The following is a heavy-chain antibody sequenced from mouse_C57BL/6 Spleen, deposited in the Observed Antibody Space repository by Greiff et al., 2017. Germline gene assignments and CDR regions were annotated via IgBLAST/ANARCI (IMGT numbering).Heavy chain of an antibody. CDR1: GYSFTDYN. CDR3: AREDYYGSSPAWFAY. V-gene: IGHV1-39*01. Sequence: EVQLQQSGPELVKPVASVKISCKASGYSFTDYNMNWVKQSNGKSLEWIGVINPNYGTTSYNQKFKGKATLTLDQSSSTAYMQLNSLTSEDSAVYYCAREDYYGSSPAWFAYWGQGTLVTVSA. CDR2: INPNYGTT. J-gene: IGHJ3*01. D-gene: IGHD1-1*01.